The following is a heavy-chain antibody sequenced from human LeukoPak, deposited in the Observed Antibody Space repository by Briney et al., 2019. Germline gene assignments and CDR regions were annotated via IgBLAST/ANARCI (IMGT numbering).Heavy chain of an antibody. Sequence: GSLRLSCAASGFTFSGYAMSWVRQAPGKGLEWVSAISGSGGSTYYADSVKGRFTISRDNSKNTLYLQMNSLRAEDTAVYYCAREKYGDYGMDVWGQGTTVTVSS. D-gene: IGHD4-17*01. CDR2: ISGSGGST. J-gene: IGHJ6*02. CDR3: AREKYGDYGMDV. V-gene: IGHV3-23*01. CDR1: GFTFSGYA.